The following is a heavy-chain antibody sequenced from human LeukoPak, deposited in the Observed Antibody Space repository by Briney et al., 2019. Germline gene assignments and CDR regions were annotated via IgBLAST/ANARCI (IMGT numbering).Heavy chain of an antibody. CDR2: IYYSGST. V-gene: IGHV4-31*03. CDR1: GGSISSGGYY. J-gene: IGHJ6*02. Sequence: SETLSLTCTVSGGSISSGGYYWSWIRQHPGKGLEWIGYIYYSGSTYYNPSLKSRVTISVDTSKNQFSLKLSSVTAADTAVYYCARSYCSSTSCYGGYYYYGMDVWGQGTTVTVSS. D-gene: IGHD2-2*01. CDR3: ARSYCSSTSCYGGYYYYGMDV.